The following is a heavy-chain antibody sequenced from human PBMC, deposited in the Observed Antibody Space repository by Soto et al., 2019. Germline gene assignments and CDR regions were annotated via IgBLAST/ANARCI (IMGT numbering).Heavy chain of an antibody. J-gene: IGHJ5*02. V-gene: IGHV1-69*04. D-gene: IGHD3-3*01. CDR3: ARDRGGNDFWSGYHTTSLRDNWFDP. Sequence: GASVKVSCKASGGTFSSYTISWVRHAPGQGLEWMGRIIPILGIANYAQKFQGRVTITADKSTSTAYMELSSLRSEDTAVYYCARDRGGNDFWSGYHTTSLRDNWFDPWGQGTLVTVSS. CDR2: IIPILGIA. CDR1: GGTFSSYT.